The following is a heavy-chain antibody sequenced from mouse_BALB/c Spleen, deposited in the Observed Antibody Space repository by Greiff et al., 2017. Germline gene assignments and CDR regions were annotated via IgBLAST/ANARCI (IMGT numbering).Heavy chain of an antibody. CDR3: TRGELLRYLDY. J-gene: IGHJ2*01. CDR2: IYPGNSDT. D-gene: IGHD1-1*01. V-gene: IGHV1-5*01. Sequence: VQLQQSGTVLARPGASVKMSCKASGYTFTSYWMHWVKQRPGQGLEWIGAIYPGNSDTSYNQKFKGKAKLTAVTSTSTAYMELSSLTNEDSAVYYCTRGELLRYLDYWGQGTTLTVSS. CDR1: GYTFTSYW.